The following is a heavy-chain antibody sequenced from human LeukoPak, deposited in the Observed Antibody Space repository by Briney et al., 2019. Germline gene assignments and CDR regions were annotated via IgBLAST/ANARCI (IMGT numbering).Heavy chain of an antibody. D-gene: IGHD3-10*01. CDR2: TYYTSKWYN. CDR3: AREGWFGEPPSHWFDP. J-gene: IGHJ5*02. Sequence: SQTLSLTCVIPGDSVSSKSATWNWIRQSPSRGLEWLGRTYYTSKWYNDYAVSVKSRITINPDTSKNQFSLQLNSVTPEDTAVYYCAREGWFGEPPSHWFDPWGQGILVTVSS. CDR1: GDSVSSKSAT. V-gene: IGHV6-1*01.